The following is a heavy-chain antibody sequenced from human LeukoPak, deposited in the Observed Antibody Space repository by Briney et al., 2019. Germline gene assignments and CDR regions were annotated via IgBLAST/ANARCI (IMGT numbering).Heavy chain of an antibody. D-gene: IGHD4-23*01. CDR1: GFSVGNNY. CDR3: TDAVAG. CDR2: IYTDGST. Sequence: PGGSLRLSCAASGFSVGNNYVTWVRQPPGKGLEWVPVIYTDGSTYYADSVKGRFIISRDSSKNTLYLQMNSLRAEDTAVYYCTDAVAGWGQGTLVTVSS. J-gene: IGHJ4*02. V-gene: IGHV3-53*05.